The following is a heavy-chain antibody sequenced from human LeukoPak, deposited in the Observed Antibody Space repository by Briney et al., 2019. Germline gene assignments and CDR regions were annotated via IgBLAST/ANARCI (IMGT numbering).Heavy chain of an antibody. CDR2: IYYSGST. CDR1: GGSISSSSYY. CDR3: ARDSFGSGSYYTPDP. Sequence: SETLSLTCTVSGGSISSSSYYWGWIRQPPGKGLEWIGSIYYSGSTYYNPSLKSRVTISVDTSKNQFSLKLSSVTAADTAVYYCARDSFGSGSYYTPDPWGQGTLVTVSS. V-gene: IGHV4-39*07. D-gene: IGHD3-10*01. J-gene: IGHJ5*02.